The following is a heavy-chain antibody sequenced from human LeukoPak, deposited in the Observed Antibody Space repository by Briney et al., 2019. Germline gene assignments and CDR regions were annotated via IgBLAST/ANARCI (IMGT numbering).Heavy chain of an antibody. Sequence: SQTLSLTCTVSGGSISSGDYYRSWIRQPPGKGLEWIGYIYYSGSTYYNPSLKSRVTISVDTSKNQFSLKLSSVTAADTAVYYCARGLLLYWYFDLWGRGTLVTVSS. CDR1: GGSISSGDYY. D-gene: IGHD2-15*01. CDR2: IYYSGST. CDR3: ARGLLLYWYFDL. V-gene: IGHV4-30-4*01. J-gene: IGHJ2*01.